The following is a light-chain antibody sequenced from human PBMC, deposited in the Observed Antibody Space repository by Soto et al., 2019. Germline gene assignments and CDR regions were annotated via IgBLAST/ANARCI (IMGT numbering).Light chain of an antibody. Sequence: DIQLTQSPSFLSASVGDTVTITCRASQDMGSYLAWYQQKPGKAPKLLIYSASTLQRGVPSRFSGSGAGTEFTLTISNLQPEDFAVYHCQQLFIYPITFGQGTRLEI. CDR1: QDMGSY. CDR3: QQLFIYPIT. V-gene: IGKV1-9*01. J-gene: IGKJ5*01. CDR2: SAS.